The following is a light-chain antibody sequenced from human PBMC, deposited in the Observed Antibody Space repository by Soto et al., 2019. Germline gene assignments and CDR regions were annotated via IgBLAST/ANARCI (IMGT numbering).Light chain of an antibody. Sequence: EIVLTQSPATLSLSPGERATLSCRASQSVSRYLAWYQQKPGQAPRLLIYDASTRATGIPARFSGSGSGTDFTLTISSLEPEDFAVYYCQQRSNWRFTFGPGTKVDIK. CDR3: QQRSNWRFT. J-gene: IGKJ3*01. CDR2: DAS. V-gene: IGKV3-11*01. CDR1: QSVSRY.